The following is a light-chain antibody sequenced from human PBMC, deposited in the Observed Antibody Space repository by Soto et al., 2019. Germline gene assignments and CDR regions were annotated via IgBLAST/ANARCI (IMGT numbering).Light chain of an antibody. V-gene: IGLV1-40*01. CDR1: SSNIGAGYD. Sequence: QSVLTQPPSVSGAPGQRVTISCTGGSSNIGAGYDVHWYHQLPGTAPKLLSYNNNNRPSGVPDRFSGSKSGTSASLAITGLQAEDEADYYCQSYDSGLSGYVIFGGGTKLTVL. CDR2: NNN. J-gene: IGLJ2*01. CDR3: QSYDSGLSGYVI.